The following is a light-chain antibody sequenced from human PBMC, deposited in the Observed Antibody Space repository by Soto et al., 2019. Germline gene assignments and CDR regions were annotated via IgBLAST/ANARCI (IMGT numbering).Light chain of an antibody. J-gene: IGKJ5*01. Sequence: DIHLTQSPSSLSASVGDRVTITCRASQAITNNLAWYQQKPGNPPKLLIYEESTLHSGVPSRFSGSGSGTYFTFTISSLQPEDIATYYCQQYHYLITFGQGTRLEIK. V-gene: IGKV1-33*01. CDR3: QQYHYLIT. CDR1: QAITNN. CDR2: EES.